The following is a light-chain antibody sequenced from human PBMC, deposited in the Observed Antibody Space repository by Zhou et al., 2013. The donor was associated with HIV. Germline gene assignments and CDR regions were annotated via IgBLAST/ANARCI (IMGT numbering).Light chain of an antibody. J-gene: IGKJ4*01. V-gene: IGKV3-15*01. CDR1: QSIGNN. CDR3: QQYHNRPPALT. CDR2: GAS. Sequence: EIMMTQSPATLSVSPGERATLSCRASQSIGNNLAWYQQKPGQAPRLLIYGASTRATGIPTKFSGSGAWTEFTPTISSMQSEDFAVYYCQQYHNRPPALTFGGGTKVEIK.